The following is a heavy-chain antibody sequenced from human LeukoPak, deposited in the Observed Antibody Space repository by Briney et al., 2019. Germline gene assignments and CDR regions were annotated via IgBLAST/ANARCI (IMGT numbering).Heavy chain of an antibody. Sequence: LRLSCAASGFTFSSYGMHWVRQAPGKGLEWVAFIRYDGSNKYYADSVKGRFTISRDNSKNTLYLQMNSLRAEDTAVYYCAKDYYDSSGHSPDFDYWGQGTLVTVSS. J-gene: IGHJ4*02. CDR2: IRYDGSNK. V-gene: IGHV3-30*02. D-gene: IGHD3-22*01. CDR3: AKDYYDSSGHSPDFDY. CDR1: GFTFSSYG.